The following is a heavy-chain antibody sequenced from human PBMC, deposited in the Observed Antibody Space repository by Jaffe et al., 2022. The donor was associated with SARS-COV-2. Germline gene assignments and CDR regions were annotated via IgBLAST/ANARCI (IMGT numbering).Heavy chain of an antibody. D-gene: IGHD6-13*01. CDR1: GFTFSSYA. CDR3: AKDLVPQYSSSWYVPPPVGFGDY. V-gene: IGHV3-23*01. Sequence: EVQLLESGGGLVQPGGSLRLSCAASGFTFSSYAMSWVRQAPGKGLEWVSAISGSGGSTYYADSVKGRFTISRDNSKNTLYLQMNSLRAEDTAVYYCAKDLVPQYSSSWYVPPPVGFGDYWGQGTLVTVSS. CDR2: ISGSGGST. J-gene: IGHJ4*02.